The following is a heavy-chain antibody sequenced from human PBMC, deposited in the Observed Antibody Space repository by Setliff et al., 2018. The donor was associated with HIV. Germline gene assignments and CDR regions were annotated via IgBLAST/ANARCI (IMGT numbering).Heavy chain of an antibody. CDR3: ARLRLSMDYFDH. CDR2: INSSGRT. V-gene: IGHV4-4*09. Sequence: PSETLSLTCTVSGGSISSFYWSWIRQPPGKGPEWIGYINSSGRTNYNPSLKGRVTISLDTSKNRFSLKLNSVTAADTAVYYCARLRLSMDYFDHWGQGILVTVSS. D-gene: IGHD3-10*01. CDR1: GGSISSFY. J-gene: IGHJ4*02.